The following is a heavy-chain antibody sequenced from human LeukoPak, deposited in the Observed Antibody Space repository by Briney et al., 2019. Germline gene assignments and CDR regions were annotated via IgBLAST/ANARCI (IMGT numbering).Heavy chain of an antibody. D-gene: IGHD4-11*01. Sequence: GGSLRLSCAASGFTFSSDAMHWVRQAPGKGLEWVVVISYDGSNKYYADSVKGRFTISRDNSKNTLYLQMNSLRAEDTAAYYCARDFYSNYFGWFDPWGQGTLVTVSS. CDR2: ISYDGSNK. V-gene: IGHV3-30-3*01. CDR1: GFTFSSDA. J-gene: IGHJ5*02. CDR3: ARDFYSNYFGWFDP.